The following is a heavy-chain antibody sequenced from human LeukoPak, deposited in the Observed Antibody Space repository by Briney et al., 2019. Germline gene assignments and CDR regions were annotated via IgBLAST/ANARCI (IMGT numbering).Heavy chain of an antibody. V-gene: IGHV4-34*01. D-gene: IGHD3-22*01. CDR2: INHSGST. CDR3: AREVEYYDSSGYRPHAFDI. CDR1: GGSFSGYY. Sequence: SETLSLTCAVYGGSFSGYYWSWIRQPPGKGLEWIGEINHSGSTNYNPSLKSRVTISVDTSKNQFSLKLSSVTAADTAVYYCAREVEYYDSSGYRPHAFDIWGQGTLVTVSS. J-gene: IGHJ3*02.